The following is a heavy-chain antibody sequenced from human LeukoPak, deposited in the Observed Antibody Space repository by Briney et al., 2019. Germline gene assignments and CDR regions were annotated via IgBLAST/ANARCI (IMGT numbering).Heavy chain of an antibody. V-gene: IGHV1-2*02. CDR3: ARDLYGDGSFDI. CDR2: INPNSGGT. D-gene: IGHD4-17*01. CDR1: GYTFTGYY. Sequence: ASVKVSCKASGYTFTGYYMHWVRQAPGQGLEWMGWINPNSGGTNYAQKFQGRVTMTRDTSISTAYMELSRLRSDDTAVYYCARDLYGDGSFDIWGQGTMVTVSS. J-gene: IGHJ3*02.